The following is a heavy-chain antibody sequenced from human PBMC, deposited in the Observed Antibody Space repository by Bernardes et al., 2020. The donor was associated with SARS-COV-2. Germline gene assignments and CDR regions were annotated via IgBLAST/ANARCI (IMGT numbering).Heavy chain of an antibody. CDR3: ARDFYYYDSSGYYYYYYGMDV. V-gene: IGHV3-48*02. CDR2: ISSSSRTI. J-gene: IGHJ6*02. D-gene: IGHD3-22*01. CDR1: GFTFSSSS. Sequence: VEPLFLSCAASGFTFSSSSMNWVRQAPGPGLAWVSYISSSSRTIYYADSVKGRFTISRDNAKNSLYLQMNSLRDEDTAVYYCARDFYYYDSSGYYYYYYGMDVWGQGTTVTVAS.